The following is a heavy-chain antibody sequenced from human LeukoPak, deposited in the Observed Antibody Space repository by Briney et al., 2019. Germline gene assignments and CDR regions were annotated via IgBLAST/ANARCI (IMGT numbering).Heavy chain of an antibody. CDR2: IYSGGST. Sequence: GGSLRLSCAASGFTVSSNYMSWVRQAPGKGLEWVSVIYSGGSTYYADSVKGRFTISRDNSKNTLYLQMNSLRAEDTAVYYCARFPPDSSGFYFDYWGRGTLVTVSS. J-gene: IGHJ4*02. D-gene: IGHD3-22*01. CDR3: ARFPPDSSGFYFDY. CDR1: GFTVSSNY. V-gene: IGHV3-66*01.